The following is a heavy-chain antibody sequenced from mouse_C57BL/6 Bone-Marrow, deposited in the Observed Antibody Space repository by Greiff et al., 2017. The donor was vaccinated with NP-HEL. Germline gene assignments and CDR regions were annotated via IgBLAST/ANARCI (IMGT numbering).Heavy chain of an antibody. CDR2: INSDGGST. CDR1: EYEFPSHD. D-gene: IGHD1-1*01. V-gene: IGHV5-2*01. CDR3: ARPYYGSRQTLFAY. Sequence: EVKLMESGGGLVQPGESLKLSCESNEYEFPSHDMSWVRKTPEKRLELVAAINSDGGSTYYPDTMERRFIISRDNTKKTLYLQMSSLRSEDTALYYCARPYYGSRQTLFAYWGQGTLVTVSA. J-gene: IGHJ3*01.